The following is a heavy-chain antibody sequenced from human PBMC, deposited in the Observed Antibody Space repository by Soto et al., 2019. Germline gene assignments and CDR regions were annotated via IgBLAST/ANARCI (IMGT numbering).Heavy chain of an antibody. CDR1: GGTFSSYA. D-gene: IGHD6-13*01. J-gene: IGHJ6*02. Sequence: QVQLVQSGAEVKKPGSSVKVSCKASGGTFSSYAISWVRQAPGQGLEWMGGIIPIFGTANYAQKFQGRVTITADESTSTAYMELSSLRSEDTAVYYCARENEIAAAGSQNYYYDGMDVWGQGTTVTVSS. CDR2: IIPIFGTA. V-gene: IGHV1-69*01. CDR3: ARENEIAAAGSQNYYYDGMDV.